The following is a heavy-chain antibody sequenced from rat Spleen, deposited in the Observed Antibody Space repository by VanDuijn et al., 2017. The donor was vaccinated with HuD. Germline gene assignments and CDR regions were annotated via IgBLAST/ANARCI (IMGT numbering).Heavy chain of an antibody. CDR1: GFTLSDYN. CDR3: ARHWGY. Sequence: EVQLVESGGGLVQPGRSLKLSCEVSGFTLSDYNMAWVRQAPRKGLEWVASISYDGSSTYYRDSVKGRFTASRDNAKSTLSLQMDSLRSEDTATYYCARHWGYWGQGVMVTVSS. V-gene: IGHV5-7*01. D-gene: IGHD4-6*01. J-gene: IGHJ2*01. CDR2: ISYDGSST.